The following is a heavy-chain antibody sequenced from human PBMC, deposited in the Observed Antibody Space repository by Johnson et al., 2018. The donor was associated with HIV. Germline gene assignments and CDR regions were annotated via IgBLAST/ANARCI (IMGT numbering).Heavy chain of an antibody. D-gene: IGHD5-12*01. CDR2: ISWNSGSI. Sequence: VQLVESGGGLVQPGGSLRLSCAASGFTFDDYGMSWVRQAPGKGLEWVSGISWNSGSIGYADSVKGRFTISRDNAKNSLYLQMNSLRAEDTALYYCAKVPWGYSGYDTAFDIWGQGTMVTVSS. CDR1: GFTFDDYG. J-gene: IGHJ3*02. CDR3: AKVPWGYSGYDTAFDI. V-gene: IGHV3-9*01.